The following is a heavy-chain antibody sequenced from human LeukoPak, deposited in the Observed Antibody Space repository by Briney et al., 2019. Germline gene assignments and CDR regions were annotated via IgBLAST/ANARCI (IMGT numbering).Heavy chain of an antibody. CDR2: IYYSGST. J-gene: IGHJ5*02. V-gene: IGHV4-31*03. CDR1: GGSISSGGYY. Sequence: SETLSLTCTVSGGSISSGGYYWSWIRQHPGKGLEWIGYIYYSGSTYYNPSLKSRVTISVDTSKNQFSLKLSSVTAADTAVYYCARAPVDYYDSSGYTWGQGTLVTVSS. D-gene: IGHD3-22*01. CDR3: ARAPVDYYDSSGYT.